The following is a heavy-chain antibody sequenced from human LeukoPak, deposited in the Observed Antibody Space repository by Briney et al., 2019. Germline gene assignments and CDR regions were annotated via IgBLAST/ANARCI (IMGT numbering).Heavy chain of an antibody. D-gene: IGHD1-1*01. Sequence: PGGSLRLSCAASGFTFSTFWMSWVRQAPGKGLEWVANIKEDGSEKYYVDSMKGRFTVSRDNAKNSLYLQMDSLRAEDTAVYYCVRGGTFVSDYWGQGTLVTVSS. J-gene: IGHJ4*02. V-gene: IGHV3-7*01. CDR3: VRGGTFVSDY. CDR2: IKEDGSEK. CDR1: GFTFSTFW.